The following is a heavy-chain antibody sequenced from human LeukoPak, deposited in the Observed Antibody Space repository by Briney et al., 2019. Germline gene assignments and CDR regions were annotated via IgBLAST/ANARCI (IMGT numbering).Heavy chain of an antibody. CDR2: IYYSGST. D-gene: IGHD3-10*01. CDR1: GGSISSGGYY. V-gene: IGHV4-31*03. J-gene: IGHJ5*02. Sequence: SQTLSLTCTVSGGSISSGGYYWSWIRQHPGKGLEWIGYIYYSGSTYYNTSLKSRVTISVDTSKNQFSLNLSSVTAADTAVYYCARDYGSGSRPYNWFDPWGQGTLVTVSS. CDR3: ARDYGSGSRPYNWFDP.